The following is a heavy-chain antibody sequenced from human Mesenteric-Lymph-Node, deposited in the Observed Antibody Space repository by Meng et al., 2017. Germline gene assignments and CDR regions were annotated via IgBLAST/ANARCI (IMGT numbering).Heavy chain of an antibody. D-gene: IGHD2-2*01. J-gene: IGHJ4*02. CDR3: LTIEGGFGTT. CDR1: GYTFTDYY. Sequence: ASVKVSCKASGYTFTDYYIHWIRQAPGQGLEWMGWISPNGGGTVYAQKFQGRVTMTSDTSINTAYMELSRLIFDDTAMYFCLTIEGGFGTTWGQGTLVTVSS. CDR2: ISPNGGGT. V-gene: IGHV1-2*02.